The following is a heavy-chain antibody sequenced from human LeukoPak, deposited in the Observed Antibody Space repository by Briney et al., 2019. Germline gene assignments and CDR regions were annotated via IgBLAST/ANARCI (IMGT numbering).Heavy chain of an antibody. V-gene: IGHV4-39*01. J-gene: IGHJ4*02. CDR1: DGSISSSSYY. Sequence: PSETLSLTCTVSDGSISSSSYYWGWIRQPPGKGLEWIGSIYYSGSTYYNPSLKSRVTISVDTSKNQFSLKPSSVTAADTAVYYCARSGTYAYFDYWGQGTLVPVSS. CDR3: ARSGTYAYFDY. D-gene: IGHD1-26*01. CDR2: IYYSGST.